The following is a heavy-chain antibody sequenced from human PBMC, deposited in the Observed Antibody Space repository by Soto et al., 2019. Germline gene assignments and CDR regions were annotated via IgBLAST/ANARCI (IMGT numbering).Heavy chain of an antibody. V-gene: IGHV3-30*18. Sequence: LRLSCAASGFAFSSYGMHWVRQAPGKGLEWVALISYDGSNKYYADSVKGRFTISRDNSKNTLYLQMNSLRAEDTAMFYCAKDLVGGVRYYYGMDVWGQGTTVTVYS. CDR2: ISYDGSNK. CDR3: AKDLVGGVRYYYGMDV. J-gene: IGHJ6*02. CDR1: GFAFSSYG. D-gene: IGHD1-26*01.